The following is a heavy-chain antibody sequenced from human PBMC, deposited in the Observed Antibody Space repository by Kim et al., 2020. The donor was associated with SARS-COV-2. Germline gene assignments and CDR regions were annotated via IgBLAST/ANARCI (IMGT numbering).Heavy chain of an antibody. CDR1: GFTFSSYG. D-gene: IGHD2-15*01. CDR3: AREGGYSYYGMDV. Sequence: GGSLRLSCAASGFTFSSYGMHWVRQAPGKGLEWVAVISYDGSNKYYADSVKGRFTISRDSSKNTLYLQMNSLRAEDTAVYYCAREGGYSYYGMDVWGQGTTVTVSS. J-gene: IGHJ6*02. CDR2: ISYDGSNK. V-gene: IGHV3-33*05.